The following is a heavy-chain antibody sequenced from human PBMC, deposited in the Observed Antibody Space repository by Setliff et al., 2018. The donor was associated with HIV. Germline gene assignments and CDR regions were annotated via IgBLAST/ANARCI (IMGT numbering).Heavy chain of an antibody. CDR2: IKSKANGGTT. CDR1: GFTFSNAW. D-gene: IGHD3-22*01. CDR3: ARDLAELAMYYYDSRGYTH. J-gene: IGHJ4*02. Sequence: GGSLRLSCAASGFTFSNAWMSWVRQAPGKGLEWIGRIKSKANGGTTDYAVSVKDRFTILRDDSKNTLYLRMNSLRAEDTAFYYCARDLAELAMYYYDSRGYTHWGQGTLVTVSS. V-gene: IGHV3-15*05.